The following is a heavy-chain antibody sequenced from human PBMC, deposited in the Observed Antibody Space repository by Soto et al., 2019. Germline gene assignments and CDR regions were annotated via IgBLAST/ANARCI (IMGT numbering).Heavy chain of an antibody. J-gene: IGHJ4*02. Sequence: QVQLVESGGGVVQPGRSLRLSCAASGFTFSSYAMHWVRQAPGKGLEWVAVISYDGSNKHYADSVKGRFTISRDNSKNTLYLQMNSLRAEDTAVYYCARDPVLAFVAAYYFDYWGQGTLVTVSS. CDR3: ARDPVLAFVAAYYFDY. CDR1: GFTFSSYA. D-gene: IGHD6-19*01. V-gene: IGHV3-30-3*01. CDR2: ISYDGSNK.